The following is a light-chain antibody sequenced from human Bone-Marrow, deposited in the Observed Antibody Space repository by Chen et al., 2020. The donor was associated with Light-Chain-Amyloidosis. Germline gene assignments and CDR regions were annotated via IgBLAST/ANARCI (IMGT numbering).Light chain of an antibody. CDR1: DLPTKY. CDR3: QSADSSGTYEVI. V-gene: IGLV3-25*03. CDR2: RDT. Sequence: SYELPQPPSVSVSPGPTARPTRSGDDLPTKYAYGYQQKPGQAPVLVIHRDTERPSGISERFSGSSSGTTATLTISGVQAEDEADYHCQSADSSGTYEVIFGGGTKLTVL. J-gene: IGLJ2*01.